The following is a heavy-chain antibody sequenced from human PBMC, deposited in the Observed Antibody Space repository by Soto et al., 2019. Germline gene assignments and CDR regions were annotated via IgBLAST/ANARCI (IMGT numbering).Heavy chain of an antibody. D-gene: IGHD1-26*01. J-gene: IGHJ5*02. Sequence: ASVKVSCKASGYTFTNYGISWVRQAPGQGLEWMGWISAAHGDISYAQKLQGRVTMTTDTSTSTAYMELRSLRSDDTAVYYCARASGSSYWFDPWGQGTLVTVSS. CDR3: ARASGSSYWFDP. CDR2: ISAAHGDI. CDR1: GYTFTNYG. V-gene: IGHV1-18*01.